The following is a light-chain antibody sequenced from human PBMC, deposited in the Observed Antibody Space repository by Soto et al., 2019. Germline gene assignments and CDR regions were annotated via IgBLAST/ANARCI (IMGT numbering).Light chain of an antibody. Sequence: DIRLTHSPSFLSASVGARVSITCRASQGIRNYLAWYQQKAGKAPRLLIYAASTLQSGVPSRFSGSGSGTEFTLTISSLQPADFATYYCQQLNSFPITFGQGTRLEIK. CDR2: AAS. V-gene: IGKV1-9*01. CDR3: QQLNSFPIT. J-gene: IGKJ5*01. CDR1: QGIRNY.